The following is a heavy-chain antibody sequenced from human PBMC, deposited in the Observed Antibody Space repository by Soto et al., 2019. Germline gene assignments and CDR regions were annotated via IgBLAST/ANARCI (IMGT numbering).Heavy chain of an antibody. D-gene: IGHD5-12*01. V-gene: IGHV1-3*01. CDR1: GFSFLDYS. CDR2: INAGNGNT. J-gene: IGHJ1*01. CDR3: ARSAKKTWLPDF. Sequence: ASVKVSCKDSGFSFLDYSILWVRQAHGQSLEWLGWINAGNGNTKYSHKFQDRVTITSDTSATTTYMELRSLRSEDTAVFYCARSAKKTWLPDFWGQGTLVTVSS.